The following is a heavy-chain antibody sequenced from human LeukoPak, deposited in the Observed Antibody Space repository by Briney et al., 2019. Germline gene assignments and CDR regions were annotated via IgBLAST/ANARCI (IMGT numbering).Heavy chain of an antibody. CDR2: IYYSGGT. V-gene: IGHV4-39*07. CDR1: GGSISSSSYY. J-gene: IGHJ6*04. CDR3: ARVSVVYGMDV. Sequence: SETLSLTCTVSGGSISSSSYYWGWIRQPPGKGLEWIGSIYYSGGTYYNPSLKSRFTISVDTSKNQFYLKLSSVTPADTAVYYCARVSVVYGMDVWGEGTTVTVSS.